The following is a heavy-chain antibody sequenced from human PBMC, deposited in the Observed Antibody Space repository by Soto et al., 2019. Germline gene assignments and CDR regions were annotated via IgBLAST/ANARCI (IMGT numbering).Heavy chain of an antibody. CDR3: SAAPGTGTYYYDSSGYPDAFDI. CDR1: GSTFTSSA. J-gene: IGHJ3*02. CDR2: IVVGSGNT. D-gene: IGHD3-22*01. Sequence: ASVKVSCKASGSTFTSSAVQWVRQARGQRLEWIGWIVVGSGNTNYAQKFQERVTITRDISTSTAHMELSSLRSEDTAVYYCSAAPGTGTYYYDSSGYPDAFDIWGQGTMVTVSS. V-gene: IGHV1-58*01.